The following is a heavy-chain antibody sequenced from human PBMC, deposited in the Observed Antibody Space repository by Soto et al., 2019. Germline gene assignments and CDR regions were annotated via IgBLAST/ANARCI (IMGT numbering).Heavy chain of an antibody. V-gene: IGHV3-11*01. CDR1: GFKVTDYY. J-gene: IGHJ6*04. Sequence: QAQLVESGGGLVKPGGSLTLSCAVSGFKVTDYYMSWIRQAPGKGLDWVAMISRSGNTIHYADSVNGRFNISKDNAKNSLYLQMTRLSPEDTAVYYCARGEDVFLYCCMDVWGKGTTVIVSS. D-gene: IGHD2-21*01. CDR3: ARGEDVFLYCCMDV. CDR2: ISRSGNTI.